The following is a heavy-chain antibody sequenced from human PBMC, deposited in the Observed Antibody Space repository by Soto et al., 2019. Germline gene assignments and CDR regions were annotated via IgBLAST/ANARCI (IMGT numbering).Heavy chain of an antibody. D-gene: IGHD3-22*01. CDR3: AREFSGSGYRIYYFDY. CDR2: INPSGGST. Sequence: ASVKVSCKAPGYTFTSYYMHWVRQAPGQGLEWMGIINPSGGSTSYAQKFQGRVTMTRDTSTSTVYMELSSLRSEDTAVYYCAREFSGSGYRIYYFDYWGQGTLVTVSS. J-gene: IGHJ4*02. V-gene: IGHV1-46*01. CDR1: GYTFTSYY.